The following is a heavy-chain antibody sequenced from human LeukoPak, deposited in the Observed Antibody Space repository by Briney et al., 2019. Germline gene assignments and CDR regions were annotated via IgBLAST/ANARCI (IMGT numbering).Heavy chain of an antibody. CDR3: ARGPLNSLYYDFWSGTYNWFDP. D-gene: IGHD3-3*01. V-gene: IGHV4-59*11. J-gene: IGHJ5*02. CDR2: IYYGGST. CDR1: GGSISSHY. Sequence: SETLSLTCTVSGGSISSHYWSWIRQPPGKGLEWIGYIYYGGSTNYNPSLKSRVTISVDTSKNQFSLKLSSVTAADTAVYYCARGPLNSLYYDFWSGTYNWFDPWGQGTLVTVSS.